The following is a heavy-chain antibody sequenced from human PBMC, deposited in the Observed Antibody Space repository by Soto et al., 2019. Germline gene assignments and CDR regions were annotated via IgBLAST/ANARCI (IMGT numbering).Heavy chain of an antibody. J-gene: IGHJ5*02. CDR1: GFTFSEYY. CDR3: ARDRHYYDSSGYYYGWERWFDP. Sequence: QVQLVESGGGLVKPGGSLRLSCAASGFTFSEYYMSWIRQAPGTGLEWVSYISSSGSTIYYADSVKGRFTISRDNAKNSLYPQMNSLRAEDPAVYYCARDRHYYDSSGYYYGWERWFDPWGQGTLVTVSS. D-gene: IGHD3-22*01. CDR2: ISSSGSTI. V-gene: IGHV3-11*01.